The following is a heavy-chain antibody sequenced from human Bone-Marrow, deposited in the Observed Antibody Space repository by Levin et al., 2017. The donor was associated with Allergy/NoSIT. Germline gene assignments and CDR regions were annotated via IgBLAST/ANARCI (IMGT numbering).Heavy chain of an antibody. J-gene: IGHJ3*02. CDR2: IAYDGSDQ. V-gene: IGHV3-30*18. CDR1: GVSFSYYA. CDR3: AKDRGGGRIASYNDALDI. Sequence: GESLKISCEASGVSFSYYAMHWVRQAPGKGLEWVANIAYDGSDQYYGDSVRGRFTISRDNSKNTLYLQMDSLRVEDTAMYYCAKDRGGGRIASYNDALDIWGQGTMVTVSS. D-gene: IGHD6-13*01.